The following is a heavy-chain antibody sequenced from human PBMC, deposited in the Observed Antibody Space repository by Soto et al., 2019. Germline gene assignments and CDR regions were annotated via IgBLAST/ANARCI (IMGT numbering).Heavy chain of an antibody. V-gene: IGHV4-34*01. Sequence: SETLSLTCAVYGGSFSGYYRSWIRQPPGKGLEWIGEINHSGSTNYNPSLKSRVTISVDTSKNQFSLKLSSVTAADTAVYYCAGPYSSSSADYYYYGMDVWGQGTTVTVSS. CDR1: GGSFSGYY. J-gene: IGHJ6*02. CDR3: AGPYSSSSADYYYYGMDV. CDR2: INHSGST. D-gene: IGHD6-6*01.